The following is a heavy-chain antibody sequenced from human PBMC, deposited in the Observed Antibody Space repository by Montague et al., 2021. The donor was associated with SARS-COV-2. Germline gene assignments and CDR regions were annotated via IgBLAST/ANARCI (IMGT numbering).Heavy chain of an antibody. CDR2: TYHRSKWYS. CDR1: GDSVSGNSVA. CDR3: VRYSGWFYFDF. Sequence: CAISGDSVSGNSVAWGWIRQSPSRGLEWLGRTYHRSKWYSDYAPSVRGRLTVNPDASKNEFSLELNYVTPEDTAVYYCVRYSGWFYFDFWGQGTLVTVSS. J-gene: IGHJ4*02. V-gene: IGHV6-1*01. D-gene: IGHD6-19*01.